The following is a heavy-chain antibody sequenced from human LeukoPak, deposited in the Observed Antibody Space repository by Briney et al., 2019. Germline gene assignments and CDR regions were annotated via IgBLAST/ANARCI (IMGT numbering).Heavy chain of an antibody. J-gene: IGHJ4*02. Sequence: ASVKVSCKASGYTFTEYDIVWVRQAPGQGLEWMGWISAYNGNTNYAQKLQGRVTMTTDTSTSTAYMELRSLRSDDTAVYYCARGTEGEYCSSTSCLDSFDYWGQGTLVTVSS. D-gene: IGHD2-2*01. CDR3: ARGTEGEYCSSTSCLDSFDY. CDR2: ISAYNGNT. CDR1: GYTFTEYD. V-gene: IGHV1-18*01.